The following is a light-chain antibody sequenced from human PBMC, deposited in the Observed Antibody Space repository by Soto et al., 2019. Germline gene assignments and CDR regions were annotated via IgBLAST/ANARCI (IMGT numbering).Light chain of an antibody. CDR1: SSDVGGYYY. Sequence: QSALTQPPSASGSPGQSVTISCTGTSSDVGGYYYVSWYQQHPGKAPKLMIYEGSKRPSGVSNRFSGSKSGNTASLTISGLQAEDEADYYCCSYAGSSTFDVVFGGGTKLTVL. V-gene: IGLV2-23*03. CDR3: CSYAGSSTFDVV. CDR2: EGS. J-gene: IGLJ2*01.